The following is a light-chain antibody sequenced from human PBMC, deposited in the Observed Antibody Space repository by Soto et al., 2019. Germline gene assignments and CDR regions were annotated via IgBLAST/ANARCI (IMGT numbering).Light chain of an antibody. CDR1: QSGISYQ. J-gene: IGKJ1*01. CDR2: GAS. V-gene: IGKV3-20*01. CDR3: QQYGGSPGT. Sequence: VLPQSQGTLSLSQVVRASLSGRGIQSGISYQLAWYQQNPGLAPRLLIYGASSRTTGIPDRFSGSGSGTNFTLTISRLETEDFAVYYCQQYGGSPGTFGQGTKVDI.